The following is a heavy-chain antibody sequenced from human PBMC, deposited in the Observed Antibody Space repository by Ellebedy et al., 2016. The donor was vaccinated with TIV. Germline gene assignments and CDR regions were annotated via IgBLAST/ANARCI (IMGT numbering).Heavy chain of an antibody. CDR2: IKQDGSDK. Sequence: GGSLRLXCAASGFTFSSYWMSWVRQAPGKGLEWVANIKQDGSDKYYVDSVKGRFTISRDNAESSLDLQMNSLRAEDTAVYYCAKVVKGSLDPWGQGTLVTVSS. CDR1: GFTFSSYW. J-gene: IGHJ5*02. V-gene: IGHV3-7*03. D-gene: IGHD2-15*01. CDR3: AKVVKGSLDP.